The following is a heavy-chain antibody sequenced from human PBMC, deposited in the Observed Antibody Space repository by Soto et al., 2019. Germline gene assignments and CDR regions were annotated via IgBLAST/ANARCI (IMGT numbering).Heavy chain of an antibody. J-gene: IGHJ3*02. CDR1: GFTFSNAW. V-gene: IGHV3-15*01. CDR3: TTDYGDYFYAFDI. CDR2: IKSKTDGGTT. Sequence: GGSLRLSCAASGFTFSNAWMSWVRQAPGKGLEWVGRIKSKTDGGTTDYAAPVKGRFTISRDDSKNTLYLQMNSLKTEDTDVYYCTTDYGDYFYAFDIWGQGTMVTVSS. D-gene: IGHD4-17*01.